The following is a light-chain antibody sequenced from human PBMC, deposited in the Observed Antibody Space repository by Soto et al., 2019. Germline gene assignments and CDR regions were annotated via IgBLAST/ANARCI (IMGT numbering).Light chain of an antibody. V-gene: IGLV1-47*01. CDR1: SSNIGSNY. CDR2: RNN. CDR3: AAWDDSLSGVV. Sequence: QSVLTLPPSASGTPGQRVTISCSGSSSNIGSNYVFWYQHLPGTAPKLLIYRNNQRPSGVPDRFSGSKSGTSASLAISGLRSEDETDYYCAAWDDSLSGVVFGEGTQLTVL. J-gene: IGLJ2*01.